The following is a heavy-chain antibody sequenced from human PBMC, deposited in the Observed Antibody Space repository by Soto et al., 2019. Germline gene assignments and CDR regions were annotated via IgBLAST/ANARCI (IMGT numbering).Heavy chain of an antibody. CDR1: GYSFTSYW. CDR2: IYPGDSDT. J-gene: IGHJ3*02. CDR3: ARRRDIVVVVAATPATLNAFDI. V-gene: IGHV5-51*01. Sequence: PGESLKIYCKGSGYSFTSYWIGWVRQMPGKGLEWMGIIYPGDSDTRYSPSFQGQVTISADKSISTAYLQWSSLKASDTAMYYCARRRDIVVVVAATPATLNAFDIWGQGTMVTVSS. D-gene: IGHD2-15*01.